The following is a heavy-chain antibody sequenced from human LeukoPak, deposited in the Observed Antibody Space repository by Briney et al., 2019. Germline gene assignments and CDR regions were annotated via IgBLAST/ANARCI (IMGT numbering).Heavy chain of an antibody. CDR2: ISSNGGST. D-gene: IGHD4-23*01. V-gene: IGHV3-64*01. Sequence: PGGSLRLSCAASGFTFSSYAMHWVRQAPGKGLEYVSAISSNGGSTYYANSVKGRFTISRDNSKNTLYLQMGSLRAEDMAVYYCAREYGGNHAAYFDYWGQGTLVTVSS. CDR3: AREYGGNHAAYFDY. J-gene: IGHJ4*02. CDR1: GFTFSSYA.